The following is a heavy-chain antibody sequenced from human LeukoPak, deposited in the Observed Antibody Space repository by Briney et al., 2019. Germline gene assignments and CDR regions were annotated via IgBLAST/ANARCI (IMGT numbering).Heavy chain of an antibody. CDR2: IYPGDSDT. CDR3: ARPSPYSSSWYSLDDAFDI. Sequence: GESLKISCKGSGYSFTSCWIGWVRQMPGKGLEWMGIIYPGDSDTRYSPSFQGQVTISADKSISTAYLQWSSLKASDTAMYYCARPSPYSSSWYSLDDAFDIWGQGTMVTVSS. V-gene: IGHV5-51*01. J-gene: IGHJ3*02. D-gene: IGHD6-13*01. CDR1: GYSFTSCW.